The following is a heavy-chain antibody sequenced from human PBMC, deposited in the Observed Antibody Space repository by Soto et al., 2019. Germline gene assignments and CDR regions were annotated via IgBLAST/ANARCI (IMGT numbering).Heavy chain of an antibody. D-gene: IGHD6-13*01. Sequence: SETLSLTCTVSGGSISSYYWSWIRQPPGKGLEWIGYIYYSGSTNYNPSLKSRVTISVDTSKNQFSLKLSSVTAADTAVYYCARLRTGVAAAGPDYYYYYYMDVWGEGTTVTVSS. CDR3: ARLRTGVAAAGPDYYYYYYMDV. J-gene: IGHJ6*03. CDR2: IYYSGST. V-gene: IGHV4-59*08. CDR1: GGSISSYY.